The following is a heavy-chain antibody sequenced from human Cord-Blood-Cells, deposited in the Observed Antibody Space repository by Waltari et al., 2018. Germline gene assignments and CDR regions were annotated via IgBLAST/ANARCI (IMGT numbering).Heavy chain of an antibody. CDR1: GFTFSSYA. Sequence: QVQLVESGGGVVQPGRSLRLSCAASGFTFSSYARHWFRQAPGKGLEWVAVISYDGSNKYYADSVKGRFTISRDNSKNTLYLQMNSLRAEDTAVYYCARSYDSSGYYFDYWGQGTLVTVSS. D-gene: IGHD3-22*01. J-gene: IGHJ4*02. CDR2: ISYDGSNK. V-gene: IGHV3-30-3*01. CDR3: ARSYDSSGYYFDY.